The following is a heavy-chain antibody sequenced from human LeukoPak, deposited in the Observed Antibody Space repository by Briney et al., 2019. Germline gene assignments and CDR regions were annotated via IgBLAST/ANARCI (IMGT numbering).Heavy chain of an antibody. V-gene: IGHV3-23*01. Sequence: PGGSLRLSCAASGFTLSKYGMKWVRQAAGKGLEYVSGISKSGDITHYVDSVKGRFTISRDNSKNTLYFQMNSLRAEDTALYYCATEGFYYWGPGTLVTVSS. CDR2: ISKSGDIT. CDR1: GFTLSKYG. CDR3: ATEGFYY. J-gene: IGHJ4*02.